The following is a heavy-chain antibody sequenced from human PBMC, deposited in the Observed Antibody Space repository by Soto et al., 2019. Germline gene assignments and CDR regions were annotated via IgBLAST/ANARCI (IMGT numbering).Heavy chain of an antibody. CDR3: ARREDRNWFDP. CDR2: ISSSSSTI. D-gene: IGHD2-15*01. CDR1: GFTFSSYS. J-gene: IGHJ5*02. V-gene: IGHV3-48*01. Sequence: GGSLRLSCAASGFTFSSYSMNWVRQAPGKGLEWVSYISSSSSTIYYADSVKGRFTISRDNAKNSLYLQMNSLRAEDTAVYYCARREDRNWFDPWGQGTLVTVSS.